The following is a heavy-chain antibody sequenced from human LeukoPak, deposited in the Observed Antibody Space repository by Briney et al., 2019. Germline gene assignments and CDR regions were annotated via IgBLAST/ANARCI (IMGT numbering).Heavy chain of an antibody. CDR3: ARILYGSGSYGAFDI. V-gene: IGHV3-23*01. CDR1: GFTFSSYA. Sequence: GGSLRLSCAASGFTFSSYAMSWVRQAPGKGLEWVSAISGSGGSTYYADSVKGRFTISRDNARNSLYLQMNSLRDEDAAVYYCARILYGSGSYGAFDIWGQGTMVTVSS. J-gene: IGHJ3*02. CDR2: ISGSGGST. D-gene: IGHD3-10*01.